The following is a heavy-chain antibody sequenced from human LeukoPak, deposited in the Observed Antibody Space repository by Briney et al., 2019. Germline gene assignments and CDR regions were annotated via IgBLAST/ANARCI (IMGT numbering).Heavy chain of an antibody. D-gene: IGHD1-26*01. CDR3: ATTSGYFYY. CDR1: AYTFTDYY. Sequence: ASVKVSCKASAYTFTDYYVHWVRQAPGQGLEWMGRINLSSGDTNYAQNFQGRVTMTRDTSISTAYMELSRLRSDDTAVYYCATTSGYFYYWGQGTLVTVSS. V-gene: IGHV1-2*06. J-gene: IGHJ4*02. CDR2: INLSSGDT.